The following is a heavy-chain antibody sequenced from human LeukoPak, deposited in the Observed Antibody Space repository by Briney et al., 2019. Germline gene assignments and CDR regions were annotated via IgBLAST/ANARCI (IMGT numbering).Heavy chain of an antibody. CDR2: IYYSGST. CDR3: AKSGGYGLIDY. J-gene: IGHJ4*02. D-gene: IGHD1-26*01. CDR1: GGSISSNSYY. V-gene: IGHV4-39*01. Sequence: ASETLSLTCAVSGGSISSNSYYWGWIRQPPGKGLEWIGSIYYSGSTYYNPSLKSRVTISVDTSKNQFSLRLNSVTAADTAMYYCAKSGGYGLIDYWGQGTLVTVSS.